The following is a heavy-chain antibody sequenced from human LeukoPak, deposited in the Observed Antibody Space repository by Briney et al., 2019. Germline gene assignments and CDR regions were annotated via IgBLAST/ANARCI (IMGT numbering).Heavy chain of an antibody. CDR3: ARDLTKATII. CDR1: GGSFSGYF. J-gene: IGHJ4*02. V-gene: IGHV4-34*01. CDR2: INHKGST. Sequence: PSETLSLTCAVYGGSFSGYFWSWIRQPPGKGLEWIGEINHKGSTNYNTSPESRVTILVDTSKNQFSLKLSSVTAADSAVYYCARDLTKATIIWGQGALVTVSS. D-gene: IGHD4-17*01.